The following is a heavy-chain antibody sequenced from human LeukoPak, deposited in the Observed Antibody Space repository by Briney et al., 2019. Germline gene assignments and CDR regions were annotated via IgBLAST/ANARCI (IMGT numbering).Heavy chain of an antibody. Sequence: GGSLRLSCAASGFAFNSFAMSWVRQAPGKGLEWVSAVSGSGTTTYFADSVKGRFTISRDNSKNILYLQMNSLRAEDTAVYYCAKSFGPVIAAAGTGADWGQGTLVTVSS. CDR2: VSGSGTTT. D-gene: IGHD6-13*01. CDR1: GFAFNSFA. J-gene: IGHJ4*02. V-gene: IGHV3-23*01. CDR3: AKSFGPVIAAAGTGAD.